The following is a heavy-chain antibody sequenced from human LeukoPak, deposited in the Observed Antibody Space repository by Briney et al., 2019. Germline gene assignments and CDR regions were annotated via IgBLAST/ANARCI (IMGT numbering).Heavy chain of an antibody. V-gene: IGHV1-69*05. CDR2: IIPIFGTA. D-gene: IGHD5-24*01. CDR1: GGTFSSYA. Sequence: SVKVSCKASGGTFSSYAISWVRQAPGQGLEWMGRIIPIFGTANYAQKFQGRVTITTDESTSTAYMGLSSLRSEDTAVYYCARAAVEMATMGTWGQGTLVTVSS. J-gene: IGHJ5*02. CDR3: ARAAVEMATMGT.